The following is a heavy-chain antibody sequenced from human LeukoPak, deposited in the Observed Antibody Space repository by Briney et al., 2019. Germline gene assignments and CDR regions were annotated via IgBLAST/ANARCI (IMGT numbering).Heavy chain of an antibody. CDR2: ISSSSSTI. CDR3: TTGGAARPDY. CDR1: GFTFSSYG. Sequence: GGSLRLSCAASGFTFSSYGMDWVRQAPGKGLEWVSYISSSSSTIYYANSVKGRFTISRDNAKNSLFLQMNSLRAEDTAVYYCTTGGAARPDYWGQGTLVTVSS. V-gene: IGHV3-48*01. D-gene: IGHD6-6*01. J-gene: IGHJ4*02.